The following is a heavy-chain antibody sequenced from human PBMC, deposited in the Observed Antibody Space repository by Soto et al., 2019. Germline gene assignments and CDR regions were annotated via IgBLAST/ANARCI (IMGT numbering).Heavy chain of an antibody. J-gene: IGHJ4*02. V-gene: IGHV1-69*05. Sequence: GASVKVSCKASGGTFSSYAISWVRQAPGQGLEWMGGIIPIFGTANYAQKFQGRVTMTRDTSTSTVYMELSSLRSEDTAVYYCARASGSYYEAYFDYWGQGTLVPVSP. CDR1: GGTFSSYA. CDR3: ARASGSYYEAYFDY. D-gene: IGHD1-26*01. CDR2: IIPIFGTA.